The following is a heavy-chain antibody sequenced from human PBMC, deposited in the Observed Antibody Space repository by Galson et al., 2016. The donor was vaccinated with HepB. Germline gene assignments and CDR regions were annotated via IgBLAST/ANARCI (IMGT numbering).Heavy chain of an antibody. CDR2: ISYHGKT. Sequence: SETLSLTCTVSGGSISSSHSYYWGWIRQPPGRGLEWIGTISYHGKTYYHPSLKSRVTISADTSRNQFSLRLSSVTATDTAVYYCASDDYWGQGTLVTVSS. CDR1: GGSISSSHSYY. CDR3: ASDDY. J-gene: IGHJ4*02. V-gene: IGHV4-39*02.